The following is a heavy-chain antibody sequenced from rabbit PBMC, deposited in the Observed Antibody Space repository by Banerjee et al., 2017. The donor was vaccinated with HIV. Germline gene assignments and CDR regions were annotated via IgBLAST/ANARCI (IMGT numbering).Heavy chain of an antibody. D-gene: IGHD1-1*01. V-gene: IGHV1S47*01. CDR3: VRFASSSGYYIPYYFNL. CDR2: IDPVFGST. CDR1: GFDFSSYG. Sequence: QEQLVESGGGLVQPGGSLKLSCKASGFDFSSYGVSWVRQAPGKGLEWIGYIDPVFGSTYYASWVNGRFTISSHNAQNTLYLQLNSLTAADTATYFCVRFASSSGYYIPYYFNLWGPGTLVTVS. J-gene: IGHJ4*01.